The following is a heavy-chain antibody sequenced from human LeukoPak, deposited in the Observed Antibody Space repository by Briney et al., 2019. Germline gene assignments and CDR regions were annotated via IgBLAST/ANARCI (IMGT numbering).Heavy chain of an antibody. D-gene: IGHD6-19*01. CDR3: ASISWYSSGWYRGYFDY. CDR1: GGSISSSFYY. CDR2: IYHSGST. Sequence: SETLSLTCTVSGGSISSSFYYWGWIRQPPGKGLEWIGSIYHSGSTYYNPSLKSRVTISVDTSKNQFSLKLSSVTAADTAVYYCASISWYSSGWYRGYFDYWGQGTLVTVSS. V-gene: IGHV4-39*07. J-gene: IGHJ4*02.